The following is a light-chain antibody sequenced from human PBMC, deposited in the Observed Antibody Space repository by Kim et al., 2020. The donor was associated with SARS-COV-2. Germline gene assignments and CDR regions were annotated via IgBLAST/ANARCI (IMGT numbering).Light chain of an antibody. J-gene: IGKJ2*01. Sequence: SASIGDRVTHTRDERHDIKKFLLWLQQNTEKAPPLLIYDAYTSEAGATPMFSGSGYGTHFSLNINSLQPEDIATYYCQHYNGDPFTFGQGTKLEI. CDR3: QHYNGDPFT. CDR2: DAY. V-gene: IGKV1-33*01. CDR1: HDIKKF.